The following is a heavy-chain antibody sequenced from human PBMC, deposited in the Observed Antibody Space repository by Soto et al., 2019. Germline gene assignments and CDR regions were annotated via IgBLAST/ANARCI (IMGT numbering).Heavy chain of an antibody. CDR3: AREGSGYDAGDYYYYYMDV. CDR2: IYYSGST. CDR1: GGSISSYY. D-gene: IGHD5-12*01. V-gene: IGHV4-59*01. J-gene: IGHJ6*03. Sequence: PSETLSLTCTVSGGSISSYYWSWIRQPPGKGLEWIGYIYYSGSTNYNPSLKSRVTISVDTSKNQFSLKLSSVTAADTAVYYCAREGSGYDAGDYYYYYMDVWGKGTTVTVSS.